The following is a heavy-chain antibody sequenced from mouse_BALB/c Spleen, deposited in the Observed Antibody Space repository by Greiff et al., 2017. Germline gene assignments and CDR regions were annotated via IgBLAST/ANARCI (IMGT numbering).Heavy chain of an antibody. Sequence: VQLKQSGAELVKPGASVKLSCTASGFNIKDTYMHWVKQRPEQGLEWIGRIDPANGNTKYDPKFQGKATITADTSSNTAYLQLSSLTSEDTAVYYCARGDYYGSSHAMDYWGQGTSVTVSS. CDR3: ARGDYYGSSHAMDY. CDR2: IDPANGNT. D-gene: IGHD1-1*01. J-gene: IGHJ4*01. V-gene: IGHV14-3*02. CDR1: GFNIKDTY.